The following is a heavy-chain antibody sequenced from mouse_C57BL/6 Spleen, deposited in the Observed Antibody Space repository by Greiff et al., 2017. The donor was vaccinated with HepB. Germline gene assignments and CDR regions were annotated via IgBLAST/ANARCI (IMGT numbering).Heavy chain of an antibody. V-gene: IGHV1-64*01. D-gene: IGHD1-1*01. Sequence: QVQLKQPGAELVKPGASVKLSCKASGYTFTSYWMHWVKQRPGQGLEWIGMIHPNSGSTNYNEKFKSKATLTVDKSSSTAYMQLSSLTSEDSAVYYCARSDSITTVVATDYWGQGTTLTVSS. CDR3: ARSDSITTVVATDY. CDR2: IHPNSGST. J-gene: IGHJ2*01. CDR1: GYTFTSYW.